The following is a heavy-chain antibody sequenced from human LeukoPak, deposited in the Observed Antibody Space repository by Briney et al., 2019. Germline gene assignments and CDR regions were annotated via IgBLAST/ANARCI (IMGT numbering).Heavy chain of an antibody. Sequence: GGSLRLSCAVSGFTFSGFWMSWSRQAPGKGLEWVASINSDGSEGYYADVVKGRFTISRDNSKNTLYLQMNSLRAEDTAVYYCARGPAVGATIGYWGQGTLVTVSS. CDR2: INSDGSEG. D-gene: IGHD1-26*01. J-gene: IGHJ4*02. CDR3: ARGPAVGATIGY. V-gene: IGHV3-7*04. CDR1: GFTFSGFW.